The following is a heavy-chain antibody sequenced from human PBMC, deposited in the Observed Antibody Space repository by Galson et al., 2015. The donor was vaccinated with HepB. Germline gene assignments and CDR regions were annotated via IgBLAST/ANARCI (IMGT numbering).Heavy chain of an antibody. Sequence: AWNWIRQSPSRGLEWLGRTYYRSKWYNDYAVSVKSRITINPDTSKNQFSLQLNSVTPEDTAVYYRARGEEVGATTLYYYGMDVWGQGTTVTVSS. CDR3: ARGEEVGATTLYYYGMDV. V-gene: IGHV6-1*01. D-gene: IGHD1-26*01. CDR1: A. CDR2: TYYRSKWYN. J-gene: IGHJ6*02.